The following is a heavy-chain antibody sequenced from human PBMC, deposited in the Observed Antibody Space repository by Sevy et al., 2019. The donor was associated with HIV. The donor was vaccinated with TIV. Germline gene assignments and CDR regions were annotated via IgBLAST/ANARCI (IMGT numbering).Heavy chain of an antibody. J-gene: IGHJ6*02. CDR2: ISRIGGGT. Sequence: GGSLRLYCAASGFTFSNYAMSWVRQAPGKGLEWVSSISRIGGGTYYADSVKGRFTISRDNSKKTLYLQMNSLRAEDTAVYYCAKVDVVVQVADYGMDVWGQGTTVTVSS. CDR3: AKVDVVVQVADYGMDV. D-gene: IGHD2-2*01. CDR1: GFTFSNYA. V-gene: IGHV3-23*01.